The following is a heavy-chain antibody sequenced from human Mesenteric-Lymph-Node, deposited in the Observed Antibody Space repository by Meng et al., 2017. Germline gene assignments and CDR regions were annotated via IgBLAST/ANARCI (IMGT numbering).Heavy chain of an antibody. CDR2: ISAYNGNT. V-gene: IGHV1-18*01. D-gene: IGHD3-22*01. CDR1: GGTFSSYA. Sequence: ASVKVSCKASGGTFSSYAISWVRQAPGQGLEWMGWISAYNGNTNYAQKLQGRVTMTTDTSTSTAYMELRSLRSDDTAVYYCARVTSGYYDSSGYSLDAFDIWGQGTMVTVSS. CDR3: ARVTSGYYDSSGYSLDAFDI. J-gene: IGHJ3*02.